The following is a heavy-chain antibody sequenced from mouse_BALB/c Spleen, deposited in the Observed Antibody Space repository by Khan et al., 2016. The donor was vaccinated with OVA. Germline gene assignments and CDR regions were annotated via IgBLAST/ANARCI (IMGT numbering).Heavy chain of an antibody. CDR3: ARDGYYFDY. Sequence: EVQLQESGPDLVKPSQSLSLTCTVTGYSITSCYSWHWIRQFPGNNLEWMGYIYYSGSTNYNPYLKSRISITRDTSKNQFFLQLNSVTAEDTATYYCARDGYYFDYWGQGTTLTVSS. J-gene: IGHJ2*01. D-gene: IGHD2-3*01. CDR1: GYSITSCYS. V-gene: IGHV3-1*02. CDR2: IYYSGST.